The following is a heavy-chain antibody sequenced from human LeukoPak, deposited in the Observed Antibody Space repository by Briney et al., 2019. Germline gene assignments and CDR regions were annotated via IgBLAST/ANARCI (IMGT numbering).Heavy chain of an antibody. CDR1: GFXFSSYA. Sequence: GGSLRLSCAASGFXFSSYAMRWVRQAPGKGLEWVSGISASGGDTYYADSVKGRFPISRDNTKNTLSPQMNSLRAEDTAVYYCAKRYCSGGSCRPLGYFDYWGQGTLVTVSS. V-gene: IGHV3-23*01. J-gene: IGHJ4*02. CDR3: AKRYCSGGSCRPLGYFDY. D-gene: IGHD2-15*01. CDR2: ISASGGDT.